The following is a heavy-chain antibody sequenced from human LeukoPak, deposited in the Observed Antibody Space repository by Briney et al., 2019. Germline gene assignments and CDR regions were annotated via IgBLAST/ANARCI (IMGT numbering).Heavy chain of an antibody. J-gene: IGHJ4*02. V-gene: IGHV4-34*01. CDR2: VNHSGYT. CDR1: GTSFSSYY. Sequence: SETLSLTCAVSGTSFSSYYWSWIRQPPGKGLEWIGEVNHSGYTNDNPSLKSGVTISVDTSKNQFSLRLRSVTAADTGVYFCARMTTGHDFWGQGTLVTVSS. D-gene: IGHD4-17*01. CDR3: ARMTTGHDF.